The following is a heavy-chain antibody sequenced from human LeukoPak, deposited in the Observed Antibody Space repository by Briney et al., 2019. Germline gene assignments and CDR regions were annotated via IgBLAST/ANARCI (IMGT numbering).Heavy chain of an antibody. Sequence: PSETLSLTCAVSGGSISSSGYSWSWIRQPPGKGLEWIGYIYHGGSTHYNPSLKSRVTISVDRSKNQFSLKARSVTAADTAVYYCARRQVATTDFDYWGQGTLVGVS. CDR3: ARRQVATTDFDY. CDR2: IYHGGST. CDR1: GGSISSSGYS. V-gene: IGHV4-30-2*01. D-gene: IGHD5-12*01. J-gene: IGHJ4*02.